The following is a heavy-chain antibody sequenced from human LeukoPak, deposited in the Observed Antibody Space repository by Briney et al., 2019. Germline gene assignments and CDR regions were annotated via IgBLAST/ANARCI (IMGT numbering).Heavy chain of an antibody. Sequence: GGSLRLSCAASGFTFSSYSMNWVRQAPGKGLEWVSSISSSSSYIYYADSVKGRFTISRDNAKNSLYLQMNSLRAEDTAVYYCARDGPRYSSSPPGHWGQGTLVTVSS. V-gene: IGHV3-21*01. J-gene: IGHJ4*02. CDR2: ISSSSSYI. D-gene: IGHD6-6*01. CDR1: GFTFSSYS. CDR3: ARDGPRYSSSPPGH.